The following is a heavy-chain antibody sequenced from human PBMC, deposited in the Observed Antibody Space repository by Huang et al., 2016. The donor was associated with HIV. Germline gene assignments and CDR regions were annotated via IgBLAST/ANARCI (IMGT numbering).Heavy chain of an antibody. J-gene: IGHJ3*02. CDR1: GGSFSGYY. V-gene: IGHV4-34*01. CDR2: INHSGSS. CDR3: ARERMMSWLDDHDAFDI. D-gene: IGHD1-1*01. Sequence: QVQLQQWGAGLLKPSETLSLTCAVYGGSFSGYYWSWILQSPGKGLEWIGEINHSGSSNYKTSLKRRINISVDTSKNQFSLKLSSVTAADTAVYYCARERMMSWLDDHDAFDIWGQGTMVTVSS.